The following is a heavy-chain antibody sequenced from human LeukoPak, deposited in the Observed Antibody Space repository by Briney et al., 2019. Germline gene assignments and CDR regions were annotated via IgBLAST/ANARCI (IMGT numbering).Heavy chain of an antibody. V-gene: IGHV3-30*02. J-gene: IGHJ3*02. Sequence: TGGSLRLSCAASGFTFSSYGMHWVRQAPGKGLEWVAFIRYDGSNKYYADSVKGRFTISRDNSKNTLYLQMNSLRAEDTAVYYCATIVLRFLEWLPHVSHAFDIWGQGTMVTVSS. CDR1: GFTFSSYG. CDR3: ATIVLRFLEWLPHVSHAFDI. CDR2: IRYDGSNK. D-gene: IGHD3-3*01.